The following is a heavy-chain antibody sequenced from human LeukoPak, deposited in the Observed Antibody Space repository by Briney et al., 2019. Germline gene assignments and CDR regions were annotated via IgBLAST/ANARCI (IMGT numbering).Heavy chain of an antibody. CDR2: ISYDGSNK. V-gene: IGHV3-30*04. D-gene: IGHD5-12*01. Sequence: GRSLRLSCAASGFIFSSYAMHWVRQAPGKGLEWVAVISYDGSNKYYADSVKGRFTISRDNSKNTLYLQMNSLRAEDTAVYYCASDIVATIVKKGGFGMDVWGQGTTVTVSS. J-gene: IGHJ6*02. CDR3: ASDIVATIVKKGGFGMDV. CDR1: GFIFSSYA.